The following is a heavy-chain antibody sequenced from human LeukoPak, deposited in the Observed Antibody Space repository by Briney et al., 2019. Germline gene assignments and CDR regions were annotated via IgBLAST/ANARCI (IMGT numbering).Heavy chain of an antibody. D-gene: IGHD1-26*01. V-gene: IGHV3-9*01. CDR3: VNEAGATTK. CDR2: ISWNSGSI. CDR1: GFTFDDYA. Sequence: GGSLRLSCAASGFTFDDYAMHWVRQAPGKGLEWVSGISWNSGSIGYADSVKGRFTISRDNAKNSLYLQMNSLRAEDTAVYYCVNEAGATTKWGQGTLVTVSS. J-gene: IGHJ4*02.